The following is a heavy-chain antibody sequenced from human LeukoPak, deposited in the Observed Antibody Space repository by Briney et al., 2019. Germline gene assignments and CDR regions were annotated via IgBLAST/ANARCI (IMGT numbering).Heavy chain of an antibody. CDR1: GFTFSSYA. J-gene: IGHJ3*02. V-gene: IGHV3-30-3*01. Sequence: GGSLRLSCAASGFTFSSYAMHWVRQAPGKGLEWVAVMSYDGSNKYYADSVKGRFTISRDNSKNTLYLQMNSLRAEDTAVYYCARSGAVLLWFGELFDAFDIWGQGTMVTVSS. D-gene: IGHD3-10*01. CDR3: ARSGAVLLWFGELFDAFDI. CDR2: MSYDGSNK.